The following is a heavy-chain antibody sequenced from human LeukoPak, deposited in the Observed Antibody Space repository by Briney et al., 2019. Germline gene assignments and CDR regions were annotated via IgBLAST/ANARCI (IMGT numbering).Heavy chain of an antibody. CDR1: GFTFSGYY. V-gene: IGHV3-11*01. CDR3: ARDGSPEMATANFDY. Sequence: PGGSLRLSCAASGFTFSGYYMSWLRQAPGKGLEWVSYISSSGSTIYYADSVKGRFTISRDNAKNSLYLQMNSLRAEDTAVYYCARDGSPEMATANFDYWGQGTLVTVSS. D-gene: IGHD5-24*01. J-gene: IGHJ4*02. CDR2: ISSSGSTI.